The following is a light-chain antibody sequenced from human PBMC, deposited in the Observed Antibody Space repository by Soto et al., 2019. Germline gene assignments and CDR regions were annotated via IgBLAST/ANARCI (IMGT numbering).Light chain of an antibody. V-gene: IGKV3-11*01. J-gene: IGKJ5*01. CDR1: QRGSSY. CDR3: QQRSNWRIT. Sequence: EIVLTQSPATLSLSPGERAPLSCRASQRGSSYLAWYQQKPGQAPRLLIYDASNRATGIPARFSGSGSGTDFTLTISSLEPEDFAVYYCQQRSNWRITFGQGTRLEIK. CDR2: DAS.